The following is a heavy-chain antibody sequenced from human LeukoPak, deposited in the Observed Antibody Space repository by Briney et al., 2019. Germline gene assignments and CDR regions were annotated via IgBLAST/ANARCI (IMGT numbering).Heavy chain of an antibody. Sequence: SQTLSLTCAISGDSVSSNSAAWNWIRQSPSRGLEWLGRTYYRSKWYSHYAVSVKSRITINPDTSKNQFSLQLNSVTPDDTAVYYCVRDTLLAAAGTNDFDYWGQGTLVTVSS. D-gene: IGHD6-13*01. J-gene: IGHJ4*02. CDR2: TYYRSKWYS. CDR1: GDSVSSNSAA. CDR3: VRDTLLAAAGTNDFDY. V-gene: IGHV6-1*01.